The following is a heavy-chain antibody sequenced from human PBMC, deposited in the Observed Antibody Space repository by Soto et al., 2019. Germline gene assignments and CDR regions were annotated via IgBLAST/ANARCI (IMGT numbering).Heavy chain of an antibody. D-gene: IGHD3-22*01. CDR2: ISYDGSNK. CDR3: AKDTYYHDSSGYYVFDY. CDR1: DFTFSSYG. J-gene: IGHJ4*02. V-gene: IGHV3-30*18. Sequence: QVQLVESGGGVVQPGRSLTLSCAASDFTFSSYGIHWVRQAPGKGLEWVAVISYDGSNKQYGDSVKGRFTMSRDNSKNTVHLQMNSLRVEDTAVYYCAKDTYYHDSSGYYVFDYWGQGTLCTVSS.